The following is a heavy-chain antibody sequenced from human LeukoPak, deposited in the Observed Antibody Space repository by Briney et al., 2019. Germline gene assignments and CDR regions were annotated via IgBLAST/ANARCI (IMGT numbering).Heavy chain of an antibody. CDR1: GYTFTSYD. J-gene: IGHJ4*02. V-gene: IGHV1-8*01. D-gene: IGHD7-27*01. Sequence: GASVKVSCKASGYTFTSYDINWVRQATGQGLEWMGWMSPNSGKIGYAQKFQDRVTMPRDTSISTAYMELSSLRFEDTAVYYCVRTPPNWGADYWGRGTLVTVSS. CDR3: VRTPPNWGADY. CDR2: MSPNSGKI.